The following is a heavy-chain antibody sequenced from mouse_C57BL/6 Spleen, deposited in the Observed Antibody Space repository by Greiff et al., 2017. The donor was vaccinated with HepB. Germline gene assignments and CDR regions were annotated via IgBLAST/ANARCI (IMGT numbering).Heavy chain of an antibody. CDR2: IDPSDSET. Sequence: QVQLQQPGAELVRPGSSVKLSCKASGYTFTSYWMHWVKQRPIQGLEWIGNIDPSDSETHYNQKFKDKATLTVDKSSSTAYMQLSSLTSEDSAVYYCARTTTVVATYDFDYWGQGTTLTVSS. V-gene: IGHV1-52*01. CDR3: ARTTTVVATYDFDY. D-gene: IGHD1-1*01. J-gene: IGHJ2*01. CDR1: GYTFTSYW.